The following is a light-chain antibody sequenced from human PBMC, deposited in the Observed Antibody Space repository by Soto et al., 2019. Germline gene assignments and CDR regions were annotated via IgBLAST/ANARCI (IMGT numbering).Light chain of an antibody. CDR1: SSNIGAGYD. Sequence: QSVLTQPPSVSAAPGQRVTISCTGSSSNIGAGYDEHWYQQLPGTAPKLLIYGNNNRPSGVPDRFSGSKSGTSASLAITGIQAEDEAAYYCQSYESSLSGVVFGGGTQLTVL. CDR3: QSYESSLSGVV. V-gene: IGLV1-40*01. CDR2: GNN. J-gene: IGLJ2*01.